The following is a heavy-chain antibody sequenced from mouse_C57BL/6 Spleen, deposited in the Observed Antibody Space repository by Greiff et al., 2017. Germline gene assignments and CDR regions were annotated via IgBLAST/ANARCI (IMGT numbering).Heavy chain of an antibody. Sequence: QIQLQQSGPEVVKPGASVKISCKASGYAFSSSWMNWVKQRPGKGLEWIGRIYPGDGDTNYNGKFKGKATLTADKSSSTAYMQLSSLTSEDSAVYFCAPYYYGSFLYWGQGTLVTVSA. V-gene: IGHV1-82*01. CDR1: GYAFSSSW. D-gene: IGHD1-1*01. J-gene: IGHJ3*01. CDR2: IYPGDGDT. CDR3: APYYYGSFLY.